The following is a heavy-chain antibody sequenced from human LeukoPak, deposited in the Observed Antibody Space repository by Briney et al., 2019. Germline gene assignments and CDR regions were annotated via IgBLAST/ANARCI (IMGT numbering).Heavy chain of an antibody. V-gene: IGHV3-7*03. J-gene: IGHJ4*02. Sequence: GGSLRLSCVASGFTFSRNWMSWVRQAPGKGLEWVGNIQPDGSEQYPVDSVKGRFTISRDNAKNSLYLQMNSLRAEDTALYYCAKDIGGPVVTATFDYWGQGTLVTVSS. CDR3: AKDIGGPVVTATFDY. D-gene: IGHD2-21*02. CDR2: IQPDGSEQ. CDR1: GFTFSRNW.